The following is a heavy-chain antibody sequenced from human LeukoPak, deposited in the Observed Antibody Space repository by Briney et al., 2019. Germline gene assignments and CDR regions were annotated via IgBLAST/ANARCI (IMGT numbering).Heavy chain of an antibody. Sequence: GGSLRLSCAASGFTFDDYAMHWVRQAPGKGLEWVSSTSSSGETTYYADSVKGRFTISRDNSRNTLYLQMNSLRAEDTAVYYCAKDRPNYYGTNGHYYRRDGDCWGQGTLVTVSS. CDR1: GFTFDDYA. J-gene: IGHJ4*02. D-gene: IGHD3-22*01. CDR2: TSSSGETT. CDR3: AKDRPNYYGTNGHYYRRDGDC. V-gene: IGHV3-23*01.